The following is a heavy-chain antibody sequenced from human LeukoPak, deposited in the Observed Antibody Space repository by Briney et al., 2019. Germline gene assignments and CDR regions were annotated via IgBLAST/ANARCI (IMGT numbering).Heavy chain of an antibody. V-gene: IGHV1-69*01. J-gene: IGHJ4*02. Sequence: SVKVSCKASGGPFSSYAIGWVRQAPGQGHKWMGGIIPLFRTSNHAQKFQGRVTLTADESTTTAYMELSSLTSEDTAVYYCAIVLRERPMPPHGDNWGQGTLVIVSS. CDR3: AIVLRERPMPPHGDN. CDR2: IIPLFRTS. CDR1: GGPFSSYA. D-gene: IGHD2-2*01.